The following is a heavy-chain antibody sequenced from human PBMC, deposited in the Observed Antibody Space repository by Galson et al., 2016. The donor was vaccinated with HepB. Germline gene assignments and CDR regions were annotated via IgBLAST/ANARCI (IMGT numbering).Heavy chain of an antibody. V-gene: IGHV4-59*02. CDR2: VHYTEGS. J-gene: IGHJ4*02. Sequence: LSLTCTVSGDSVSDSYCNWVRQPPGKGLEWIGNVHYTEGSIYNPSLKGRGSITMDSSKNQFSLSLRSVTSADTAVYYCVTGRGWLPDYWGQGTLVTVSS. D-gene: IGHD5-24*01. CDR1: GDSVSDSY. CDR3: VTGRGWLPDY.